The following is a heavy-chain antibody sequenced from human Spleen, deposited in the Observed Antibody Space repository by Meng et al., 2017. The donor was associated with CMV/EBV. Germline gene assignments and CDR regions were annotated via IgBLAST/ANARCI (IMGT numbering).Heavy chain of an antibody. CDR2: INADGSST. V-gene: IGHV3-74*01. Sequence: GGSLRLSCAASGFTFSTYWMFWVRQAPGKGLVWVSRINADGSSTSYADSVKGRFTVPRDNAKNTLLLQMNSLRAEDTAVYYCAREPGTRDFWSGYYSMDVWGQGTTVTVSS. J-gene: IGHJ6*02. D-gene: IGHD3-3*01. CDR1: GFTFSTYW. CDR3: AREPGTRDFWSGYYSMDV.